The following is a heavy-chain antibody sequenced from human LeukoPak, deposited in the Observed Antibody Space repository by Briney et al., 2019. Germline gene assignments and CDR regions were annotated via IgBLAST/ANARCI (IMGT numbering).Heavy chain of an antibody. CDR1: GGSISSSSYY. CDR2: IYYSGST. D-gene: IGHD2-15*01. Sequence: KPSETLSLTCTVSGGSISSSSYYWGWIRQPPGKGLEWIGSIYYSGSTYYNPSLKSRVTISVDTSKNQFSLKLSSVTGADTAVYYCARHTPYWFDPWGQGTLVTVSS. J-gene: IGHJ5*02. V-gene: IGHV4-39*01. CDR3: ARHTPYWFDP.